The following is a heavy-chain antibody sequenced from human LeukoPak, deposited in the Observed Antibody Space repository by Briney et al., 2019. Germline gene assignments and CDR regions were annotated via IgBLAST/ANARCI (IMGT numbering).Heavy chain of an antibody. Sequence: SVKVSCKVSGYTLTELSMHWVRQAPGQGLEWMGGIIPIFGTANYAQKFQGRVTITADESTSTAYMELSSLRSEDTAVYYCARDSEPSVVVPALYYYGMDVWGQGTTVTVSS. CDR2: IIPIFGTA. D-gene: IGHD2-2*01. J-gene: IGHJ6*02. CDR3: ARDSEPSVVVPALYYYGMDV. V-gene: IGHV1-69*13. CDR1: GYTLTELS.